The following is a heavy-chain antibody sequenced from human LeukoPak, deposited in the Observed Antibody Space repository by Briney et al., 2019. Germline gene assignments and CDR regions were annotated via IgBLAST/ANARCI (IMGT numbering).Heavy chain of an antibody. CDR3: ARPSLVAGTTDALDI. CDR1: GYSFTSYW. Sequence: GESLKISCKGSGYSFTSYWIGWVRQMPGKGLEWMGIIHPGDSDTRYSPPFQGQVTISADKSISTAYLQWSSLKASDTAMYYCARPSLVAGTTDALDIWGQGTMVTVSS. V-gene: IGHV5-51*01. CDR2: IHPGDSDT. J-gene: IGHJ3*02. D-gene: IGHD6-19*01.